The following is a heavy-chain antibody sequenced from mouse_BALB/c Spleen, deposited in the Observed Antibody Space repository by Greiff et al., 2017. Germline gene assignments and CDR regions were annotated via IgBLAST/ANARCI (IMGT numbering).Heavy chain of an antibody. Sequence: EVKLVESGGGLVKPGGSLKLSCAASGFTFSSYAMSWVRQTPEKRLEWVATISSGGSYTYYPDSVKGRFTISRDNAKNTLYLQMSSLRSEDTAMYYCARSGGYDGYFPDYWGQGTTLTVSS. CDR3: ARSGGYDGYFPDY. J-gene: IGHJ2*01. CDR2: ISSGGSYT. CDR1: GFTFSSYA. D-gene: IGHD2-3*01. V-gene: IGHV5-9-3*01.